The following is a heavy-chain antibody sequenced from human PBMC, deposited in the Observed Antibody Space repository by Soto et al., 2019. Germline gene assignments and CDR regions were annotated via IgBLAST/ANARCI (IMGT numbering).Heavy chain of an antibody. J-gene: IGHJ4*02. D-gene: IGHD6-13*01. CDR1: GYTFTSYG. V-gene: IGHV1-18*01. CDR2: ISAYNGNT. CDR3: ARDLNLGAAAGPFDY. Sequence: ASVKVSCKASGYTFTSYGISWVRQAPGQGLEWMGWISAYNGNTNYAQKLQGRVTMTTDTSTSTAYMELRSLRSDDTAAYYCARDLNLGAAAGPFDYWGQGTLVTVSS.